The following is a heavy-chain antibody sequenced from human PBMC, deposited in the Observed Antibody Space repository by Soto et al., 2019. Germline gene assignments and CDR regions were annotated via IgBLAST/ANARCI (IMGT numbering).Heavy chain of an antibody. J-gene: IGHJ4*02. V-gene: IGHV4-61*01. D-gene: IGHD3-16*02. Sequence: PSETLSLTCTVSGGSVSSGSYYWSWIRQPPGKGLEWIGYIYYSGSTNYNPSLKSRVTISVDTSKNQFSLKLSSVTAADTAVYYCAREIYDYVWGSYRYTGYFDYWGQGTLVTVSS. CDR2: IYYSGST. CDR3: AREIYDYVWGSYRYTGYFDY. CDR1: GGSVSSGSYY.